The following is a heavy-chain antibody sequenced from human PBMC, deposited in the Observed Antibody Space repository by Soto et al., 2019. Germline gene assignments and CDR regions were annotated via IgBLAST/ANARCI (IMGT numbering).Heavy chain of an antibody. V-gene: IGHV4-39*01. J-gene: IGHJ6*02. D-gene: IGHD6-13*01. Sequence: PSETLSLTCTVSGGSISSSSYYWGWIRQPPGKGLEWIGSIYYSGSTYYNPSLKSRVTISVDTSKNQFSLKLSSVTAADTAVYYCARRSRPAIAAAGNSYYYYGMDVWGQGTTVTVSS. CDR3: ARRSRPAIAAAGNSYYYYGMDV. CDR1: GGSISSSSYY. CDR2: IYYSGST.